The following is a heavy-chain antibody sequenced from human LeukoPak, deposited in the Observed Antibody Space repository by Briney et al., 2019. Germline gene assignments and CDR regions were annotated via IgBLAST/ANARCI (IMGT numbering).Heavy chain of an antibody. CDR1: GGTFSSYA. CDR2: IIPIFGTA. CDR3: ARLTTVKDAFDI. Sequence: ASVKVSCKASGGTFSSYAISWVRQAPGQGLEWMGGIIPIFGTANYAQKFQGRVTITADESTSTAYMELSSLRSEDTAVYYCARLTTVKDAFDIWGQGTMVTVSS. V-gene: IGHV1-69*13. J-gene: IGHJ3*02. D-gene: IGHD4-17*01.